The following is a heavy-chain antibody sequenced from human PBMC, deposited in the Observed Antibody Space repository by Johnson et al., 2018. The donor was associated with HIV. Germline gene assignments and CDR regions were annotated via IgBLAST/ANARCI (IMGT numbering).Heavy chain of an antibody. Sequence: VQLVESGGGLVKPGGSLRLSCATSGFTFSDYNMNWIRQAPGKGLEWVGRIKSKTDGGTTDYAAPVKGRFTISRDDSKNTLYLQMNSLRAEDTAVYYCAKDLSSGWSAFDIWGQGTMVTVSS. J-gene: IGHJ3*02. CDR3: AKDLSSGWSAFDI. CDR1: GFTFSDYN. V-gene: IGHV3-15*01. CDR2: IKSKTDGGTT. D-gene: IGHD6-19*01.